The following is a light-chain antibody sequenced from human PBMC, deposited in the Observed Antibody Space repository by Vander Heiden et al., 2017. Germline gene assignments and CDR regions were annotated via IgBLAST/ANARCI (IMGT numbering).Light chain of an antibody. CDR3: QQSYGTPRT. V-gene: IGKV1-39*01. Sequence: DIQMTQSPSSLSASVGDRVTITCRASQSLHTYLNWYQQKPGKAPKLLIYAASTLQSGVPSRFSGTESGTDFTLTISNLQPEDSATYYCQQSYGTPRTFGQEIKVEIK. CDR2: AAS. J-gene: IGKJ1*01. CDR1: QSLHTY.